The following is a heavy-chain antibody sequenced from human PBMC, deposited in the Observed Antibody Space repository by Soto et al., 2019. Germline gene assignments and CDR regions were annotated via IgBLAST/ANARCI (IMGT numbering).Heavy chain of an antibody. CDR3: ATYDFWSGLLNYDAFDL. V-gene: IGHV1-8*01. CDR2: MNPNSGNT. J-gene: IGHJ3*01. Sequence: GASVKVSCKASGYTFTSYDINWVRQATGQGLEWMGWMNPNSGNTGYAQKFQGRVTMTRNTSISTAYMELSSLRSEDTAVYYCATYDFWSGLLNYDAFDLWGHGTMVTVSS. D-gene: IGHD3-3*01. CDR1: GYTFTSYD.